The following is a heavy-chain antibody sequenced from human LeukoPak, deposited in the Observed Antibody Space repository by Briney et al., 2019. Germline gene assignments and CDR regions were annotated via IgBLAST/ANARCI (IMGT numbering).Heavy chain of an antibody. CDR1: GFTFSSYA. V-gene: IGHV3-23*01. Sequence: GGSLRLSCAASGFTFSSYAMSRVRQAPGKGLEWVSAISGSGGSTYYADSVKGRFTISRDNSKNTLYLQMNSLRAEDTAVYYCAKTPSITIFGVVPNWFDPWGQGTLVTVSS. CDR2: ISGSGGST. D-gene: IGHD3-3*01. CDR3: AKTPSITIFGVVPNWFDP. J-gene: IGHJ5*02.